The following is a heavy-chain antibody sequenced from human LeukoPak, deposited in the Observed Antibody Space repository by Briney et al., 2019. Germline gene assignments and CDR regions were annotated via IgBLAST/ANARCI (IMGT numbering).Heavy chain of an antibody. CDR2: IIPIFGTA. V-gene: IGHV1-69*06. J-gene: IGHJ4*02. D-gene: IGHD6-13*01. Sequence: GASAKVSCKASGGTFSSYGMSWVRQAPGQGLEWMGGIIPIFGTANYAQKFQGRVTITADKSTSTAYMELSSLRSEDTAVYYCARTAAGTIPLDYWGQGTLVTVSS. CDR1: GGTFSSYG. CDR3: ARTAAGTIPLDY.